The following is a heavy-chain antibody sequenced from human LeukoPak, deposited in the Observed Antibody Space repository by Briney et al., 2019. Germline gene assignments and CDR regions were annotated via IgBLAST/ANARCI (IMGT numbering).Heavy chain of an antibody. CDR1: GFTVSSNY. J-gene: IGHJ4*02. Sequence: GGSLRHSCAASGFTVSSNYMSWVRQAPGKGLEWVSVIYSGGSTYYADSVKGRFTISRDNSKNTLYLQMNSLRAEDTAVYYCARVPSGWYVTYWGQGTLVTVSS. D-gene: IGHD6-19*01. CDR2: IYSGGST. V-gene: IGHV3-66*02. CDR3: ARVPSGWYVTY.